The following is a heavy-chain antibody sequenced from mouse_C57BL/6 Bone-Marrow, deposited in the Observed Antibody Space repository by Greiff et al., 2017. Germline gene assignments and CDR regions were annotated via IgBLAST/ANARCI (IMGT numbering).Heavy chain of an antibody. Sequence: VQLQQPGAELVKPGASVKMSCKASGYTFTSYWITWVKQRPGQGLEWIGDIYPGSGSTNYNEKFKSKATLTVDTSSSTAYMQLSSLTSEDSAVYYCARGGYGSSYVDYWGQGTTLTVSS. V-gene: IGHV1-55*01. CDR3: ARGGYGSSYVDY. D-gene: IGHD1-1*01. CDR2: IYPGSGST. J-gene: IGHJ2*01. CDR1: GYTFTSYW.